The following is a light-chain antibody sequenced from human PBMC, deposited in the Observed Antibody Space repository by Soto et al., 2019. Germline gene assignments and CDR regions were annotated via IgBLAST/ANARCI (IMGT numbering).Light chain of an antibody. CDR3: SSYTSSSTHV. Sequence: QSVLTQPASVSGSPGQSITISCTGTSSDVGGYNFVSWYQQHPGKVPKLLIYDVTSRPSGVSDRFSGSKSGNTASLTISGRQTEDEGDYYCSSYTSSSTHVFGSGTKVTVL. CDR1: SSDVGGYNF. V-gene: IGLV2-14*03. J-gene: IGLJ1*01. CDR2: DVT.